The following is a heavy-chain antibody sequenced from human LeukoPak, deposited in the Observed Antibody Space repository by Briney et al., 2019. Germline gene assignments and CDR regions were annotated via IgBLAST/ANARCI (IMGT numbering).Heavy chain of an antibody. CDR3: ARQGDSGWNYFDY. Sequence: PSETLSLTCTVSGGSISSTTYYWGWIRQPPGKGLEWIGSIYYSGSTYYNPSLKSRVTISVDTSKNQFSLKLTSVTAADTAAYYCARQGDSGWNYFDYWGQGTLVTVSS. CDR2: IYYSGST. CDR1: GGSISSTTYY. D-gene: IGHD6-19*01. V-gene: IGHV4-39*01. J-gene: IGHJ4*02.